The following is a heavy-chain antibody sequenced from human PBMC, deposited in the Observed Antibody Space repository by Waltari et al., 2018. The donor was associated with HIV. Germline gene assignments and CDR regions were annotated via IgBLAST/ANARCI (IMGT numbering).Heavy chain of an antibody. CDR1: GFTFSSYA. Sequence: QVQLVESGGGVVQPGRSLRLSCAASGFTFSSYALHWVRQAPGKGLECVAVISYDGSNKYYADSVKGRFTISRDNSKNTLYLKMNSLRAEDTAVYYCASVAVAGTPADYWGQGTLVTVSS. J-gene: IGHJ4*02. CDR2: ISYDGSNK. D-gene: IGHD6-19*01. CDR3: ASVAVAGTPADY. V-gene: IGHV3-30-3*01.